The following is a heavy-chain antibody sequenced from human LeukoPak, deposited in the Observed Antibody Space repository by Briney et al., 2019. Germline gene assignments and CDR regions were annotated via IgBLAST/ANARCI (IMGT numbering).Heavy chain of an antibody. CDR2: INPSGGST. V-gene: IGHV1-46*01. CDR3: ARGVGKKGRYCSGGSCYPVPDAFDI. Sequence: ASVKVSCKASGYTFTSYYVHWVRQAPGQGLEWMGIINPSGGSTNYAQKFQGRVTMTRDTSISTAYMELSRLRSDDTAVYYCARGVGKKGRYCSGGSCYPVPDAFDIWGQGTMVTVSS. CDR1: GYTFTSYY. J-gene: IGHJ3*02. D-gene: IGHD2-15*01.